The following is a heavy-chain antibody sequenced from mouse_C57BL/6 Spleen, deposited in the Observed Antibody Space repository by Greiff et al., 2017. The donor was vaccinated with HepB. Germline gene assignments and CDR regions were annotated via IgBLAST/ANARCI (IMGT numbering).Heavy chain of an antibody. CDR3: ARDLWGWYAY. J-gene: IGHJ3*01. CDR1: GYAFTNYL. V-gene: IGHV1-54*01. Sequence: VQLQQSGAELVRPGTSVKVSCKASGYAFTNYLIEWVKQRPGQGLEWIGVINPGSGGTNYNEKFKGKATLTADKSSSTAYMPLSRLTSEDSAVYFCARDLWGWYAYWGQGTLVTVSA. CDR2: INPGSGGT.